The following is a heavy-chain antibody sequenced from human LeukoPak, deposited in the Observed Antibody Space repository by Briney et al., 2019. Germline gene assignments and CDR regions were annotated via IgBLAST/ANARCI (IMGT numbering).Heavy chain of an antibody. CDR3: ARRLGRKFGERFYYYHYMDV. J-gene: IGHJ6*03. V-gene: IGHV4-39*01. CDR1: GGSISSSSCF. Sequence: SETLSLTCTVSGGSISSSSCFWGWIRQPPGKGLEWIGSIYYSGSTYYNPSLKSRVTISVDTSKNQFSLKLSSVTAADTAVYYCARRLGRKFGERFYYYHYMDVWGKGTTVTISS. CDR2: IYYSGST. D-gene: IGHD3-10*01.